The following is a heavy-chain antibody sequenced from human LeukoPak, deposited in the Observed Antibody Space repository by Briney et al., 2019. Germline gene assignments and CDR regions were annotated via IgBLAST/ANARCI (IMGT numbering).Heavy chain of an antibody. D-gene: IGHD1-26*01. CDR3: ARGSSLPDAFDI. Sequence: GGSLRLSCAASGFTSSSYSMNWVRQAPGKGLEWVSSISSSSSYIYYADSVKGRFTISRDNAKNSLYLQMNSLRAEDTAVYYCARGSSLPDAFDIWGQGTMVTVSS. J-gene: IGHJ3*02. V-gene: IGHV3-21*01. CDR2: ISSSSSYI. CDR1: GFTSSSYS.